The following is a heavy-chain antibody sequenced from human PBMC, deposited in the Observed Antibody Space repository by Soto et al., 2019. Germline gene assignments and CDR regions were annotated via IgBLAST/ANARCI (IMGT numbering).Heavy chain of an antibody. J-gene: IGHJ4*02. D-gene: IGHD2-15*01. CDR2: IYYSGST. V-gene: IGHV4-59*01. Sequence: PSETLSLTCTVSGGSISSYYWSWIRQPPGKGLEWIGYIYYSGSTNYNPSLKSRVTISVDTSKNQFSLKLSSVTAADTAVYYCARVRHCSGGSCYSGFDYWGQGTLVTVSS. CDR1: GGSISSYY. CDR3: ARVRHCSGGSCYSGFDY.